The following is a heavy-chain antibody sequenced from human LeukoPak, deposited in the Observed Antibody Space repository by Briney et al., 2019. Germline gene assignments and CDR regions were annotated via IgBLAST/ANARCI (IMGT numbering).Heavy chain of an antibody. CDR2: INSDGSST. CDR3: ARESYSSSWYAGPGDGFGI. J-gene: IGHJ3*02. V-gene: IGHV3-74*01. D-gene: IGHD6-13*01. Sequence: GGSLRLSCGASGFTFSSYWMHWVRQVPGKGLVWVSRINSDGSSTTYADSVKGRFTISRDNAKNTLYLQMNSLRAEDTAVYYCARESYSSSWYAGPGDGFGIWGQGTMVTVSS. CDR1: GFTFSSYW.